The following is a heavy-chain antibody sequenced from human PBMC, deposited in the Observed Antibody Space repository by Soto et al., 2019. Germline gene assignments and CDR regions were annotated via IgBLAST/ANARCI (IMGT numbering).Heavy chain of an antibody. CDR3: ARGSPYDSSGRTPDY. CDR2: IYYSGST. Sequence: QVQLQESGPGLVKPSQTLSLTCTVSGGSISSGGYYWSWIRQHPGKGLEWSGYIYYSGSTYYNPSLKSRVTISVDTSKKQFALKLSSVTAADTAVYYCARGSPYDSSGRTPDYWGQGTLVTVSS. J-gene: IGHJ4*02. V-gene: IGHV4-31*03. CDR1: GGSISSGGYY. D-gene: IGHD3-22*01.